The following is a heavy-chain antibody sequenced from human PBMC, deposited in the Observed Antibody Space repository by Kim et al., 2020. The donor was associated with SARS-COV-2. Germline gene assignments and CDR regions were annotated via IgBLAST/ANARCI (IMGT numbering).Heavy chain of an antibody. CDR1: GYSFSNYG. CDR2: ISSNSGHT. J-gene: IGHJ4*01. D-gene: IGHD3-22*01. CDR3: APYYDSNSYRGQWD. V-gene: IGHV1-18*01. Sequence: ASVKVSCKASGYSFSNYGLVWARQAPGQGLEWMGWISSNSGHTKYAQNVQGRVTLTTDTSTNTGYMGLSSLRSDDTAVYYCAPYYDSNSYRGQWDWGQGT.